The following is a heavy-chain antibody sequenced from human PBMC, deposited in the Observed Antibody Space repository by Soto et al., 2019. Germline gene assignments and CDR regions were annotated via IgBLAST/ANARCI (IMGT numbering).Heavy chain of an antibody. CDR1: GFTFSEHY. J-gene: IGHJ4*02. CDR3: TRVGVGAPTRYFDY. Sequence: EVQLVESGGGLVQPGGSLRLSCAASGFTFSEHYMDWVRQAPGKGLEWVGRVKNKANSYTTEYAASVKGRCTISRDDSRNLLFRQMNSLKTDDTALYYCTRVGVGAPTRYFDYWGQGALVTVAS. D-gene: IGHD2-15*01. CDR2: VKNKANSYTT. V-gene: IGHV3-72*01.